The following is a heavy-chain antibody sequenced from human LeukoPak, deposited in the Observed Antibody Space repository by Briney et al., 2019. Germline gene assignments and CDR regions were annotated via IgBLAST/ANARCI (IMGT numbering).Heavy chain of an antibody. J-gene: IGHJ3*01. V-gene: IGHV3-53*01. D-gene: IGHD3-16*01. CDR3: AGGSGAFDV. CDR1: GFTLSSNY. Sequence: GGSLRLSCAASGFTLSSNYMSWVRQAPGKGLEWLSVIDGGGRTYYADSVKGRFIISRDSFENTLYLQMNSLRADDTALYYCAGGSGAFDVWGPGTLVTISS. CDR2: IDGGGRT.